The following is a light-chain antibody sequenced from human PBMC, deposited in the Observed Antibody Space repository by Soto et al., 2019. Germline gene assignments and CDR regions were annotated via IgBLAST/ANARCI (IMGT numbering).Light chain of an antibody. J-gene: IGKJ5*01. CDR2: DAS. CDR1: QSVSSY. V-gene: IGKV3-11*01. Sequence: EIVLTQSPATLSLSPGERATLSCRASQSVSSYLAWYQQKPGQAPRLLIYDASNRATGIPARFSGSGSGTDFILTISSLEPEDFAVYYCQQRSNWPPITFGQGTRLEI. CDR3: QQRSNWPPIT.